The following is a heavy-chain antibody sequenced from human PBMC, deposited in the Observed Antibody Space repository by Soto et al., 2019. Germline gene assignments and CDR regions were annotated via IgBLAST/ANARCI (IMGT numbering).Heavy chain of an antibody. D-gene: IGHD5-18*01. CDR2: INHSGST. V-gene: IGHV4-34*01. CDR3: ARRGYSMSNFDY. J-gene: IGHJ4*02. CDR1: GGSFSGYY. Sequence: PSETLSLTCAVYGGSFSGYYWSWIRQPPGKGLEWIGEINHSGSTNYNPSLKSRVTISVDTSKNQFSLKLSSVTAADTAVYYCARRGYSMSNFDYWGQGTLLTVSS.